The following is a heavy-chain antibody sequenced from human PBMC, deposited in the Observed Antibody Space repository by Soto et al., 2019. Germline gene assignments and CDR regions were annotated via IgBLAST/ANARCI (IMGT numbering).Heavy chain of an antibody. CDR1: GFTFSSYG. D-gene: IGHD6-6*01. CDR3: AKDRPYLDY. V-gene: IGHV3-30*18. J-gene: IGHJ4*02. Sequence: QVQLVESGGGVVQPGRSLRLSCAASGFTFSSYGMHWVRQAPGKGLEWVAVISYDGSNKYYADSVKGRFTISRDNSKNTLYLQMNSLRAEDTAVYYCAKDRPYLDYWGQGTLVTVSS. CDR2: ISYDGSNK.